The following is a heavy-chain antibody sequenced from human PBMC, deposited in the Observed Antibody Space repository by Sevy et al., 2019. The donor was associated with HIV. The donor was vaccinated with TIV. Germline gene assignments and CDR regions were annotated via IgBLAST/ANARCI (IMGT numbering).Heavy chain of an antibody. CDR2: IKQDGSQK. D-gene: IGHD2-21*01. Sequence: GGSLRLSCAASGFTFSDYYMGWVRKAPGKGLEWMANIKQDGSQKNYVHSVKGRFTISRDNAKNSVSLQMNSLRVDDMAIYYCARELWPGDYWGQGTLVTVSS. J-gene: IGHJ4*02. CDR1: GFTFSDYY. V-gene: IGHV3-7*01. CDR3: ARELWPGDY.